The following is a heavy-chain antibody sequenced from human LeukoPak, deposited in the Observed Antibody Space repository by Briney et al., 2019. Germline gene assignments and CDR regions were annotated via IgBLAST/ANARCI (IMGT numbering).Heavy chain of an antibody. D-gene: IGHD6-13*01. Sequence: SETLSLTCTVSGGSISSYYWSWIRQPPGKGLEWIGYIYYSGGTNYNPYLKSRVTISVDTSKNQFSLKLSSVTAADTAVYYCARGDLGYSSSWTDTDYYYYGMDVWGQGTTVTVSS. V-gene: IGHV4-59*01. CDR2: IYYSGGT. J-gene: IGHJ6*02. CDR3: ARGDLGYSSSWTDTDYYYYGMDV. CDR1: GGSISSYY.